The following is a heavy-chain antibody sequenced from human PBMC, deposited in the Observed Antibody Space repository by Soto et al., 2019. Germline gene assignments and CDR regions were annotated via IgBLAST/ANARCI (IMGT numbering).Heavy chain of an antibody. Sequence: GGSLRLSCAASGFTFSDYWMSWVRQAPGKGLEWVANIKQDGSEKYYVDSVKGRVTITRDTSASTAHMELSSLRSEDTAIYYCARERAINVWAEAYLDYWGQGTVVTVSS. J-gene: IGHJ4*02. CDR3: ARERAINVWAEAYLDY. CDR1: GFTFSDYW. CDR2: IKQDGSEK. V-gene: IGHV3-7*01. D-gene: IGHD1-26*01.